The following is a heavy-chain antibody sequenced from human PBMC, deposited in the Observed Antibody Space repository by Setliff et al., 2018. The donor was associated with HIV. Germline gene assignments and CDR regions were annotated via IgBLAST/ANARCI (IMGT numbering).Heavy chain of an antibody. Sequence: SETLSLTCNVSGGSTSSYYWSWIRQPPGKGLEWIGYIYNSGSTNYNPSLRSRVTISVDTSRNQFSLRLDSSTAADTAIYFCAASYGSSWFGPFDYWGQGTLVTVSS. V-gene: IGHV4-4*08. CDR2: IYNSGST. CDR1: GGSTSSYY. J-gene: IGHJ4*02. CDR3: AASYGSSWFGPFDY. D-gene: IGHD6-13*01.